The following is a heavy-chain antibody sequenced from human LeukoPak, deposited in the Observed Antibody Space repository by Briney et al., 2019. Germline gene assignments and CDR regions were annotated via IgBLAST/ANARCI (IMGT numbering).Heavy chain of an antibody. V-gene: IGHV1-2*02. CDR3: ARGTYDFWSGYYDSFDY. Sequence: ASVKVSCTASGYTFTGYYMHWVRQAPGQGLEWMGWINPNSGGTNYAQKFQGRVTMTRDTSISTAYMELSRLRSDDTAVYYCARGTYDFWSGYYDSFDYWGQGTLVTVSS. J-gene: IGHJ4*02. CDR2: INPNSGGT. D-gene: IGHD3-3*01. CDR1: GYTFTGYY.